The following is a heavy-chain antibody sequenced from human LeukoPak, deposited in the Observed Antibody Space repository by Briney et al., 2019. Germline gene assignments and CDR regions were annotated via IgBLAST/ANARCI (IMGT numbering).Heavy chain of an antibody. CDR3: ARVGGRCSGGSCYTMGLDY. D-gene: IGHD2-15*01. Sequence: SETLSLTCTVSGGSISSYYWSWIRQPPGKGLEWIGYIYYSGSTNYNPSLKSRVTISVDTSKNQFSLKLSSVTAADTAVYYCARVGGRCSGGSCYTMGLDYWGQGTLVTVSS. J-gene: IGHJ4*02. V-gene: IGHV4-59*01. CDR1: GGSISSYY. CDR2: IYYSGST.